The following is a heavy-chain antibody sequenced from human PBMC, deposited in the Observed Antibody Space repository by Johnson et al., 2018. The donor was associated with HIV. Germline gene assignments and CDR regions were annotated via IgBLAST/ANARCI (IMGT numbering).Heavy chain of an antibody. V-gene: IGHV3-30*18. J-gene: IGHJ3*02. Sequence: QVQLVESGGGVVQPGRSLRLSCAASGFAFSSYGMHWVRQAPGKGLEWVALISYDGSKKFYADSLKGRFTISRDSSMNTLYLQMNSLKIEDTAVYSCAQEVRIAGSADFDIWGQGTMVTASS. CDR3: AQEVRIAGSADFDI. CDR2: ISYDGSKK. D-gene: IGHD6-13*01. CDR1: GFAFSSYG.